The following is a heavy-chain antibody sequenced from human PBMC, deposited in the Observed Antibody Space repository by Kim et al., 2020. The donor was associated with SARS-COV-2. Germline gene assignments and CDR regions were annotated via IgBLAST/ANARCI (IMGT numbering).Heavy chain of an antibody. D-gene: IGHD2-8*01. CDR3: AADRPMDCTNGVCSLGGVD. Sequence: SVKVSCKASGFTFTSSAMQWVRQARGQRLEWIGWIVVGSGNTNYAQKFQERVTITRDMSTSTAYMELSSLRSEDTAVYYCAADRPMDCTNGVCSLGGVDWGQGTLVTVSS. CDR1: GFTFTSSA. V-gene: IGHV1-58*02. CDR2: IVVGSGNT. J-gene: IGHJ4*02.